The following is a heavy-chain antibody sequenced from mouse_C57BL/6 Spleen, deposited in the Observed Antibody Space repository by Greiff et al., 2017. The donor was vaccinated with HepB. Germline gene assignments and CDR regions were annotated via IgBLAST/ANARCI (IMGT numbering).Heavy chain of an antibody. V-gene: IGHV2-4*01. J-gene: IGHJ3*01. CDR3: AKSHYYGSSPAWFAY. CDR2: IWSGGST. CDR1: GFSLTSYG. D-gene: IGHD1-1*01. Sequence: QVQLKQSGPGLVQPSQSLSITCTVSGFSLTSYGVHWVRQPPGKGLEWLGVIWSGGSTDYNAAFISRLSISKDNSKSQVFFKMNSLQADDTAIYYCAKSHYYGSSPAWFAYWGQGTLVTVSA.